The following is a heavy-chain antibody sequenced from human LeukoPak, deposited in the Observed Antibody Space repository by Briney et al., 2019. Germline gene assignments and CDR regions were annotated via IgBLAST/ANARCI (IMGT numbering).Heavy chain of an antibody. J-gene: IGHJ3*02. Sequence: SETLSLTCTVSGGSISSGDYYWSWIRQPPGKGLEWLGYIYYSGSTYYNPSLKSRVTISVDTSKNQFSLKLSSVTAADTAVYYCARVKRLGYSYGDAFDIWGQGTMVTVSS. CDR1: GGSISSGDYY. D-gene: IGHD5-18*01. CDR3: ARVKRLGYSYGDAFDI. V-gene: IGHV4-30-4*08. CDR2: IYYSGST.